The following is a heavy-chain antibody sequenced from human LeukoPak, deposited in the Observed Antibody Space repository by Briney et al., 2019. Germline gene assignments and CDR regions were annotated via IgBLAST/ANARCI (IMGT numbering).Heavy chain of an antibody. D-gene: IGHD2-15*01. CDR3: ARGLYCSGGGCYVGGNWFDP. CDR1: GYSFTSYW. J-gene: IGHJ5*02. Sequence: GESLKISCKGSGYSFTSYWIGWVRQMPGKGLEWMGIIYPGDSDTRYSPSFQGQVTISADKSISTAYLQWSSLKASDTAMYYCARGLYCSGGGCYVGGNWFDPWGQGTLVTVSS. CDR2: IYPGDSDT. V-gene: IGHV5-51*01.